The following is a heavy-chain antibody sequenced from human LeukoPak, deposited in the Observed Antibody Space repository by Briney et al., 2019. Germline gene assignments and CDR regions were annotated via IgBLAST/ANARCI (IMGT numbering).Heavy chain of an antibody. CDR2: INPNSGGT. Sequence: GASVKVSCKASGYTFTDYYMHWVRQAPGQGLEWMGWINPNSGGTNYAQKFQGRVTMTRDSPISTAYMELSRLTSDDTAVYYCARPKFYYDSSGYDYFDYWGQGTLVTVSS. CDR1: GYTFTDYY. D-gene: IGHD3-22*01. J-gene: IGHJ4*02. V-gene: IGHV1-2*02. CDR3: ARPKFYYDSSGYDYFDY.